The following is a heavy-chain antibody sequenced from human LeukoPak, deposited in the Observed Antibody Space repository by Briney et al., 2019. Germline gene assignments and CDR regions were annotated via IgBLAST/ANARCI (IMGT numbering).Heavy chain of an antibody. V-gene: IGHV4-34*01. CDR2: INHSGST. D-gene: IGHD1-26*01. CDR3: GEGEVDYYMDV. Sequence: SETLSLTCAVNGGSFSGYYWSWIRQPPGKGLEWIGEINHSGSTNYNPSLKSRVTISVDTSKNQFSLKLSSVTAADTAVYYCGEGEVDYYMDVWGKGTTVTVSS. J-gene: IGHJ6*03. CDR1: GGSFSGYY.